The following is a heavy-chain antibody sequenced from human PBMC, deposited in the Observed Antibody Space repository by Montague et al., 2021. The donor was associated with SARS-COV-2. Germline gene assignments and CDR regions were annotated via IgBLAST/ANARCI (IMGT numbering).Heavy chain of an antibody. J-gene: IGHJ6*03. CDR2: IHHGGST. CDR3: ARLRDGVVPSPILGVGPYYCYYYMDV. CDR1: GGSFSAYS. V-gene: IGHV4-34*01. Sequence: SETLSLTCAVHGGSFSAYSWNWIRQPPGKGLEWIGEIHHGGSTNYNPSLKSRVTISADTSKNQFSLKLTSVAAADTAVYYCARLRDGVVPSPILGVGPYYCYYYMDVWGRGTTVTVSS. D-gene: IGHD3-10*01.